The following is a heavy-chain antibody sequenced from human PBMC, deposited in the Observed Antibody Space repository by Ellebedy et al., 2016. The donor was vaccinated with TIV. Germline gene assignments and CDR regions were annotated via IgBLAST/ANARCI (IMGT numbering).Heavy chain of an antibody. J-gene: IGHJ4*02. CDR2: INPSGGT. CDR1: GFTFTRYY. V-gene: IGHV1-46*01. Sequence: AASVKVSCKTSGFTFTRYYVHWVRQAPGQGLEWMGTINPSGGTTYAQKFQGRVTMNSDASTSTIYMDLNSLRSEDTAIYYCATADKYYDSGGHKIWGQGTLVTVSS. D-gene: IGHD3-22*01. CDR3: ATADKYYDSGGHKI.